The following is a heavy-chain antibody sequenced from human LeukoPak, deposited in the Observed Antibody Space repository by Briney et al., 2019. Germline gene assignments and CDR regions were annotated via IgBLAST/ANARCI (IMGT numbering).Heavy chain of an antibody. J-gene: IGHJ4*02. CDR3: ARVDSGRSGVVYY. D-gene: IGHD1-26*01. CDR1: GFTVSSNY. CDR2: IYSGGST. Sequence: GGSLRLPCAVSGFTVSSNYMSWVRQAPGKGLEWVSVIYSGGSTYYADSVKGRFTISRDNSKNTLYLQMNSLRAEDTAVYYCARVDSGRSGVVYYWGQGTLVTVSS. V-gene: IGHV3-66*01.